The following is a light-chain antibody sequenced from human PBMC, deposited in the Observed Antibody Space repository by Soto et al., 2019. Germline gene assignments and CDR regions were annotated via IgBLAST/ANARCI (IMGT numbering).Light chain of an antibody. Sequence: DIQLTQSPSFLSASVGDRVTITCRASQGISSDLAWYRQKPGKAPEVLIYPASTLQSGVPSRFSGTGSGTEFTLTVSSLQPEDFDTYYCQQVNRYPRTFGQGTKVDIK. J-gene: IGKJ2*01. CDR3: QQVNRYPRT. V-gene: IGKV1-9*01. CDR2: PAS. CDR1: QGISSD.